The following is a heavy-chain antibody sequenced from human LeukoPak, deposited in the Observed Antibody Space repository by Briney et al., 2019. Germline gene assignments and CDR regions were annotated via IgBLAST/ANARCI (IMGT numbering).Heavy chain of an antibody. CDR2: IKQDGSER. Sequence: GGSLRLSCAASGFTFSSYWMTWVRQAPGKGLEWVANIKQDGSERSCVESVKGRFTIARDNAKNSVYLQMNSLRAEDTAVYYCARPIGKGRDYWGQGTLVTVSS. D-gene: IGHD1-26*01. CDR3: ARPIGKGRDY. V-gene: IGHV3-7*01. J-gene: IGHJ4*02. CDR1: GFTFSSYW.